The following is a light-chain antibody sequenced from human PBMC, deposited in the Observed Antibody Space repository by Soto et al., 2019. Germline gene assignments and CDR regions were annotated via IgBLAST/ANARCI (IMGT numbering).Light chain of an antibody. Sequence: DIQMTQSPSTLSASLGDRVTITCRASQGISRWLAWYQQRQGNAPKVPIYAASSLQSGVPSRFSVSGSGTDLTITICSLKPEDGASYDCQQRYTTPLGFGGGTKVDIK. CDR3: QQRYTTPLG. J-gene: IGKJ4*01. V-gene: IGKV1-39*01. CDR2: AAS. CDR1: QGISRW.